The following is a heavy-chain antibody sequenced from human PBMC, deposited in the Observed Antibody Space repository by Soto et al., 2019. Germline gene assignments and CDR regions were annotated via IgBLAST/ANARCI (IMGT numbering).Heavy chain of an antibody. V-gene: IGHV1-24*01. J-gene: IGHJ5*02. CDR3: ATGPVPTYNWFDP. CDR1: GYTLTELS. CDR2: FDPEDGET. Sequence: QVQLVQSGAEVKKPGASVKVSCKVSGYTLTELSMHWVRQAPGKGLEWMGGFDPEDGETIYAQKFQGRVTMTVDTXTDTAYLELSSLRSEDPAVYYCATGPVPTYNWFDPWGQGTLVTVSS.